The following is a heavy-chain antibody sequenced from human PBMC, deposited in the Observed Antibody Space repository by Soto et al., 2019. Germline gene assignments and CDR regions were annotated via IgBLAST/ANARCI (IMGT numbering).Heavy chain of an antibody. V-gene: IGHV1-69*12. Sequence: QVQLVQSGAEVKKPGSSVKVSCRASGDTFSSYAITWVRQAPGQGFEWMGGIIPLFGSANYAQKFQGRLTITADESTSTSYMELRSLRSEDTAVYYCAIEGDWGQGSLVTVSS. CDR3: AIEGD. CDR2: IIPLFGSA. CDR1: GDTFSSYA. J-gene: IGHJ4*02.